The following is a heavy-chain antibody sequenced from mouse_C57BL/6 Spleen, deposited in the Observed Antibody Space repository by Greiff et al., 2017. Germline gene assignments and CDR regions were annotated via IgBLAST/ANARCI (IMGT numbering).Heavy chain of an antibody. D-gene: IGHD1-1*01. CDR2: ISYSGST. J-gene: IGHJ2*01. V-gene: IGHV3-8*01. Sequence: EVQGVESGPGLAKPSQSLSLTCSVSGYSITSDYLNWIRQFPGNKLEYMGYISYSGSTYYNPSLKSRISMTRDTSKNQYYLQLNSVTTEDTATYYCARRGVVATGNYFDYWGQGTTLTVSS. CDR1: GYSITSDY. CDR3: ARRGVVATGNYFDY.